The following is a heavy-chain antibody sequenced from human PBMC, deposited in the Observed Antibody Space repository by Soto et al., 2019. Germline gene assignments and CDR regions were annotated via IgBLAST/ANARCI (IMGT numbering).Heavy chain of an antibody. V-gene: IGHV1-3*01. CDR3: ARGYDSSGYYYNWFDP. CDR1: GYTFTSYA. J-gene: IGHJ5*02. D-gene: IGHD3-22*01. CDR2: INAGNGNT. Sequence: ASVKVSCKVSGYTFTSYAMHWVRHAPGQRLEWMGWINAGNGNTKYSQKFQGRVTITRDTSASTAYMELSSLRSEDTAVYYCARGYDSSGYYYNWFDPWGQGTLVTVSS.